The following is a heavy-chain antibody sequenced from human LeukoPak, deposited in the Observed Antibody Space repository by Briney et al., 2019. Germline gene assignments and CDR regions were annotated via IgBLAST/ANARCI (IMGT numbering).Heavy chain of an antibody. J-gene: IGHJ4*02. D-gene: IGHD4-23*01. CDR1: GFTFSSYA. Sequence: GGSLRLSCAASGFTFSSYAMSWVRQAPGKGLEWVSAISGSGGSTYYADSVKGRFTISRDNSKNTLYLQMNSLRAEDTAVYYCAKDQRITVVRGVYFDYWGQETLVTVSS. CDR2: ISGSGGST. CDR3: AKDQRITVVRGVYFDY. V-gene: IGHV3-23*01.